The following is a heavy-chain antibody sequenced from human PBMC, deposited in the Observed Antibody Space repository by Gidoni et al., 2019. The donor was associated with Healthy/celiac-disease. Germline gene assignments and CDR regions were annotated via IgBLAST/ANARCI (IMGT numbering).Heavy chain of an antibody. CDR3: ARQIRDGYNFRWFDP. Sequence: QLQLQESGPGLVKSSETLSLTCTVSGGSISSSSYYWGWIRQPPGKGLEWIGSIYYSGSTYYNPSLKSRVTISVDTSKNQFSLKLSSVTAADTAVYYCARQIRDGYNFRWFDPWGQGTLVTVSS. CDR2: IYYSGST. CDR1: GGSISSSSYY. J-gene: IGHJ5*02. D-gene: IGHD5-12*01. V-gene: IGHV4-39*01.